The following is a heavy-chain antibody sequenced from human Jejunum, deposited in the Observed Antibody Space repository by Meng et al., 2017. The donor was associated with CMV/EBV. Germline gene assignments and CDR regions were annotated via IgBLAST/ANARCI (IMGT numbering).Heavy chain of an antibody. D-gene: IGHD1/OR15-1a*01. Sequence: EVPLVESGGGLVQPGGSLRLSCAASGFTFNSNWMHWVRQAPGKGLVWVSHINSDGSDTNYADSVKGRFTISRDNAKNTLYLQMNSLRDEDTAVYYCARVEQKMCWGQGTLVTVSS. J-gene: IGHJ4*02. CDR2: INSDGSDT. CDR1: GFTFNSNW. CDR3: ARVEQKMC. V-gene: IGHV3-74*01.